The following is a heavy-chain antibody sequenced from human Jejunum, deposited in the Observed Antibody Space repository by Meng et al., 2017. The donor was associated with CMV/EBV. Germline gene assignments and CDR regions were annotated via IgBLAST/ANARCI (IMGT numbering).Heavy chain of an antibody. V-gene: IGHV3-30-3*01. D-gene: IGHD2-2*02. Sequence: FPFTPYSMHWVRQAPGKGLEWVAVISYDGIIEYYTDSVKGRFTISRDNSKNTLYLQMNSLRGDDTAFYYCARGRVSYTTWSPQAFWGQGTLVTVSS. CDR3: ARGRVSYTTWSPQAF. CDR2: ISYDGIIE. J-gene: IGHJ4*02. CDR1: FPFTPYS.